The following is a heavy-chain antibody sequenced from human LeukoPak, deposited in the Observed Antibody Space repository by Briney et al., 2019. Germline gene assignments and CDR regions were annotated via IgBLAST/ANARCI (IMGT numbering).Heavy chain of an antibody. Sequence: SETLSLTCTVSGXSISSYYWSWIRQPPGKGLEWIGYIYYSGSTNYNPSLKSRVTISVDTSKNQFSLKLSSVTAGDTAVYYCARRYGSGRKDYFDYWGQGTLVTVSS. V-gene: IGHV4-59*01. D-gene: IGHD3-10*01. J-gene: IGHJ4*02. CDR1: GXSISSYY. CDR2: IYYSGST. CDR3: ARRYGSGRKDYFDY.